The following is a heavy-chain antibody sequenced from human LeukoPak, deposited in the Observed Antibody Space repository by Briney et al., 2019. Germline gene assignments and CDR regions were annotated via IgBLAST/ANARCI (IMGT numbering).Heavy chain of an antibody. CDR1: GFTVSSNY. CDR3: ARIIDYDILTGYYRGAYYFDN. J-gene: IGHJ4*02. CDR2: IYSGGST. D-gene: IGHD3-9*01. V-gene: IGHV3-53*01. Sequence: QPGGSLRLSCAASGFTVSSNYMSWVRQAPGKGLEWVSVIYSGGSTYYADSVKGRFTISRDNSKNTLYLQMNTLRAEDMAVYYCARIIDYDILTGYYRGAYYFDNWGQGTLVTVSS.